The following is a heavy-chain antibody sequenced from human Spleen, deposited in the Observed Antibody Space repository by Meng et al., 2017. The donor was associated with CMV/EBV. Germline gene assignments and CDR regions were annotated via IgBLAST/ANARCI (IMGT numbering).Heavy chain of an antibody. V-gene: IGHV4-39*01. CDR1: GGFLSNNNYY. CDR2: IDYSGNT. J-gene: IGHJ5*02. Sequence: SETLSLTCTVSGGFLSNNNYYYWAWIRQSPGKGLDWIASIDYSGNTFYNASLKSRGTISVDTSKSQFSLRLNSVTAADTAVYFCARRRKQGGFDPWGRGTLVTVSS. CDR3: ARRRKQGGFDP.